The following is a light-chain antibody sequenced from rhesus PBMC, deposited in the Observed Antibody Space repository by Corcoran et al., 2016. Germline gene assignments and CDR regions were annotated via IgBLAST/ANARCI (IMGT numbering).Light chain of an antibody. Sequence: DIQMTQSPSSLSASVGDRVTITCRASENLNNYLNWYQQKPGRSPKPLIYRASTLQTGVPSRFSGSGSGTDYTFAISSLHPEDVGTYYCQHGYGTPIFTFGPWTKVDIK. V-gene: IGKV1-74*01. CDR2: RAS. CDR3: QHGYGTPIFT. CDR1: ENLNNY. J-gene: IGKJ3*01.